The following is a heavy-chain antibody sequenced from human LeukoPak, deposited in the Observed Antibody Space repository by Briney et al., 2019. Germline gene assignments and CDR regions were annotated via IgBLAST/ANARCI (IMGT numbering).Heavy chain of an antibody. CDR3: AAHSSGSSYYFDY. Sequence: PSQTLSLTCTVSGGSIRSGTYYWSWIRQPAGKGLEWIGRIYTSGSTNYNPSLKSGVTISVDTSKNQFSLKLSSVTAADTAVYYCAAHSSGSSYYFDYWGQGTLVTVSS. CDR2: IYTSGST. CDR1: GGSIRSGTYY. V-gene: IGHV4-61*02. J-gene: IGHJ4*02. D-gene: IGHD3-22*01.